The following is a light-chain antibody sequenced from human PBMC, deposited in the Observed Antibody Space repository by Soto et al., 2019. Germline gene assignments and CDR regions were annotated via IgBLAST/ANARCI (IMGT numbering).Light chain of an antibody. V-gene: IGLV1-47*01. CDR1: SSNLGTNY. Sequence: QSVLTQPPSASGAPGHRVTVSCSGSSSNLGTNYVYWYQHLPGAAPKLLIYRNDQRPSGVPDRFSGSKSGTSASLAISGLRSEDEADYYCAAWDNSLSVLFGGETKVTVL. CDR2: RND. J-gene: IGLJ2*01. CDR3: AAWDNSLSVL.